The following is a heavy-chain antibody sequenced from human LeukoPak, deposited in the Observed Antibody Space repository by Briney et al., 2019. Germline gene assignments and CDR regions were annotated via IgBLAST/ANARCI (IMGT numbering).Heavy chain of an antibody. J-gene: IGHJ3*02. V-gene: IGHV3-23*01. Sequence: QPGGSLRLSCAASGFTFSNYAMRWVCQAPGKGLEWVSAISGSGTSIYYADSVKGRFTISRDNSKNTLYPQMNTLRAEDTALYFCAKVYYSGSGSTPIGAFDIWGQGTMVTVSS. CDR1: GFTFSNYA. D-gene: IGHD3-10*01. CDR2: ISGSGTSI. CDR3: AKVYYSGSGSTPIGAFDI.